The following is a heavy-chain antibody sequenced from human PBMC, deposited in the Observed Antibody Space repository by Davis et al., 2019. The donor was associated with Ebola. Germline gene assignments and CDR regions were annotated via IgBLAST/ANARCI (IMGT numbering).Heavy chain of an antibody. V-gene: IGHV3-23*01. CDR2: ISGSGGST. CDR3: ARGFRWIVDP. CDR1: GFTFSSYA. J-gene: IGHJ5*02. Sequence: PGGSLRLSCAASGFTFSSYAMSWVRQAPGKGLEWVSAISGSGGSTYYADSVKGRFTISRDNAKNTLYLQMNSLRAKDTAVYYCARGFRWIVDPWGQGTLVTVSS. D-gene: IGHD5-12*01.